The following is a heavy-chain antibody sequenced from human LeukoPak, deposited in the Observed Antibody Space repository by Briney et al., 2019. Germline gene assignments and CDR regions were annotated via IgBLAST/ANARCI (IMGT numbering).Heavy chain of an antibody. D-gene: IGHD3-22*01. CDR2: INHSGRV. CDR1: GESFSYNY. V-gene: IGHV4-34*01. Sequence: SDTLSLTCAVSGESFSYNYWTWVRQPPGKGLEWIGDINHSGRVNYRPSLKSRVTISADTPKSQFSLKLNAVTAADTAVYYCARGLGPMSPSLDYWGQGSLVTVSS. CDR3: ARGLGPMSPSLDY. J-gene: IGHJ4*02.